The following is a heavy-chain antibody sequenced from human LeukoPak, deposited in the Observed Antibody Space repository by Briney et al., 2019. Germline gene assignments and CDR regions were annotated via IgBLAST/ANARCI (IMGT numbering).Heavy chain of an antibody. Sequence: SETLSLTCVVYGGFFSGYYWGWIRQPPGRGLEWIGEINHSGSTNYNPSLKSRVTISVDTSKNQFSLQLRSVTAADTAVYYCARAFYYDILTGPYRKGWFDPWGQGTLVTVSS. CDR1: GGFFSGYY. V-gene: IGHV4-34*01. CDR3: ARAFYYDILTGPYRKGWFDP. J-gene: IGHJ5*02. CDR2: INHSGST. D-gene: IGHD3-9*01.